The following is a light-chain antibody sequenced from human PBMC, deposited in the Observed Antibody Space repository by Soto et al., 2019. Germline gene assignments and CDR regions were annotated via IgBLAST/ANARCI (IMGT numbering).Light chain of an antibody. CDR2: RAS. J-gene: IGKJ1*01. Sequence: EIVMTQSPAALSVSPGESATLSCISSQSVTSSYISWYQQKPGQAPRLLIYRASTRATGIPDRFSGSGSGTDFTLIIGRLEPEDFAVYHCQQYGSSPWTFGQGTKVDIK. CDR1: QSVTSSY. CDR3: QQYGSSPWT. V-gene: IGKV3-20*01.